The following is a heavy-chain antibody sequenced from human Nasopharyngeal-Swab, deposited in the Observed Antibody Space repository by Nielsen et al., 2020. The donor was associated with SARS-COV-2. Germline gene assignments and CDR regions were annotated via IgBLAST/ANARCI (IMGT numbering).Heavy chain of an antibody. CDR2: IRNKVNSYTT. Sequence: GESLKISCAASGFAFSSYSMNWFRQAPGKGLEWVGRIRNKVNSYTTEYAASVKGRFTISRDDSENSLYLQMNSLKPEDTAVYYCARRGLSSGYCPFDFWGQGTMVTVSS. V-gene: IGHV3-72*01. CDR3: ARRGLSSGYCPFDF. CDR1: GFAFSSYS. D-gene: IGHD3-22*01. J-gene: IGHJ3*01.